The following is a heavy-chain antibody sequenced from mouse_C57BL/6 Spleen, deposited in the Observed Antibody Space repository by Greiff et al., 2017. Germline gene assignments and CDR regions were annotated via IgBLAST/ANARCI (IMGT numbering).Heavy chain of an antibody. CDR1: GYTFTSYT. CDR3: AREGSNYGAMDY. Sequence: VQLQQSGAELARPGASVKMSCKASGYTFTSYTMHWVKQRPGQGLEWIGYINPCSGYTKYNQKFKDKATLTADKSSSTAYMQLSSLTSEDSAVYYCAREGSNYGAMDYWGQGTSVTVSS. J-gene: IGHJ4*01. V-gene: IGHV1-4*01. D-gene: IGHD2-5*01. CDR2: INPCSGYT.